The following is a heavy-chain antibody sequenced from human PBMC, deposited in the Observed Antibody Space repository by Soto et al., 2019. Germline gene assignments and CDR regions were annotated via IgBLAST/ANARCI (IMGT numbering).Heavy chain of an antibody. CDR3: AKDLHTSSSEWRYYFGMDV. Sequence: GGSLRLSCAASGFTFSGYAMRWVRQALGKGLEWVSTLTGTGGKTYYAGSGKGRFTISRDNSKNTMYLQINSLTAEDTAVYYCAKDLHTSSSEWRYYFGMDVWGQGTTVTVSS. J-gene: IGHJ6*02. D-gene: IGHD6-6*01. CDR2: LTGTGGKT. CDR1: GFTFSGYA. V-gene: IGHV3-23*01.